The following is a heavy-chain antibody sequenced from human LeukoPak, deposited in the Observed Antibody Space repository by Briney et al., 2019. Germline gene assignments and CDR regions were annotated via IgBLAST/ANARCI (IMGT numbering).Heavy chain of an antibody. D-gene: IGHD5-24*01. Sequence: GGSLRLSCAASGFTFSSYNMNWVRQAPGKGLEWVSSISSSSSYIYYADSVKGRFTISRDNAKNSLYLQMNSLRLEDTAVYFCAKKRWTYHDAIDGWGHGTMVIVSS. CDR1: GFTFSSYN. V-gene: IGHV3-21*04. CDR2: ISSSSSYI. J-gene: IGHJ3*01. CDR3: AKKRWTYHDAIDG.